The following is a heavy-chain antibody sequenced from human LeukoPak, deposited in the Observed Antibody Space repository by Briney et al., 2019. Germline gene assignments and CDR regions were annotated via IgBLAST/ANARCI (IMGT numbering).Heavy chain of an antibody. CDR2: IYTSGST. V-gene: IGHV4-4*07. J-gene: IGHJ6*03. D-gene: IGHD3-10*01. CDR3: ARAARDYYGSGSYKGYYYYYMDV. Sequence: PSETLSLTCTVSGGSISSYYWSWIRQPAGKGLEWIGRIYTSGSTNYNPSLKSRVTISVDTSKDQFSLKLSSVTAADTAVYYCARAARDYYGSGSYKGYYYYYMDVWGKGTTVTVSS. CDR1: GGSISSYY.